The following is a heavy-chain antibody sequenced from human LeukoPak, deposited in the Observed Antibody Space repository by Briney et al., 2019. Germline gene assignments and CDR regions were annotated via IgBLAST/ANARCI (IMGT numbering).Heavy chain of an antibody. Sequence: GGSLRLSCAGSGCTFNNAWMSWVRQAPRKGLGWVANINQDGREKYYVDSVKGRFTISRDNAKNSLYLQMNSLRAEDTAVFYCARANRGHGYNYGSYYYFDYWGQGTLVTVSA. CDR1: GCTFNNAW. V-gene: IGHV3-7*01. CDR3: ARANRGHGYNYGSYYYFDY. D-gene: IGHD5-24*01. CDR2: INQDGREK. J-gene: IGHJ4*02.